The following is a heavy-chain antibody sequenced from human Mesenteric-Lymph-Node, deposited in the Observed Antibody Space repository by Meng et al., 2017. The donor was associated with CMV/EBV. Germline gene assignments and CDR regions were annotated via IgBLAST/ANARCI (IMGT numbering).Heavy chain of an antibody. CDR2: IYHSGRS. V-gene: IGHV4-39*07. CDR1: GGSLSKNSYH. D-gene: IGHD3-16*02. Sequence: SETLSLTCTVSGGSLSKNSYHWGWIRQPPGKGLQWIATIYHSGRSYFNPSLRSRATISVDTSKNQFSLRLSSVTAADTAVYYCTRVSGGYDDIWGTHRPYYFDPWGQGTLVTVSS. J-gene: IGHJ5*02. CDR3: TRVSGGYDDIWGTHRPYYFDP.